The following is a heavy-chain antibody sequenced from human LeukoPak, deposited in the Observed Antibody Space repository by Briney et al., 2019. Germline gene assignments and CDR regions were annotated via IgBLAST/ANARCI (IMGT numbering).Heavy chain of an antibody. CDR2: ISSSSSYI. J-gene: IGHJ4*02. V-gene: IGHV3-21*01. CDR3: ARGSSTVSGFDY. D-gene: IGHD3-10*01. CDR1: GFTSSSYS. Sequence: GGSLRLSCAASGFTSSSYSMTWVRQAPGKGLEWVSSISSSSSYIYYVDSVKGRFTISRDNAKSSLYLQMNRLRAEDTAFYYCARGSSTVSGFDYWGQGTLVTVSS.